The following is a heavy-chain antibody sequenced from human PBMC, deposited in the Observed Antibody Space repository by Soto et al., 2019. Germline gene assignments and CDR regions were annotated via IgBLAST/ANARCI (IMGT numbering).Heavy chain of an antibody. CDR2: INHSGST. CDR1: GGSFSGYY. V-gene: IGHV4-34*01. CDR3: ARGIVVVPAARGWFDP. D-gene: IGHD2-2*01. J-gene: IGHJ5*02. Sequence: QVQLQQWGAGLLKPSETLSLTCAVYGGSFSGYYWSWIRQPPGKGLEWIGEINHSGSTNYNPSLKSRVTISVDTSKNQFSLKLSSVTAADTAVYYCARGIVVVPAARGWFDPWGQGTLVTVSS.